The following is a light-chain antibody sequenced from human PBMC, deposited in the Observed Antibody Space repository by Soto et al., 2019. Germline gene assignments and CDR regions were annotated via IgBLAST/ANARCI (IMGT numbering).Light chain of an antibody. CDR3: QQYGSSPA. V-gene: IGKV3-20*01. CDR1: QSVSSSY. CDR2: GAS. J-gene: IGKJ4*01. Sequence: DIVITQSPGTRSVLQVRRATLSFMASQSVSSSYLAWYQQKPGQAPRLLIYGASSRATGIPDRFSGSGSGTDFTLTISRLEPEYFAVYYCQQYGSSPAFGGGTKVDIK.